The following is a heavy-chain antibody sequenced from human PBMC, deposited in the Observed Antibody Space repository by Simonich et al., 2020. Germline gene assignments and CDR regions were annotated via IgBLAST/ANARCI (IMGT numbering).Heavy chain of an antibody. J-gene: IGHJ4*02. V-gene: IGHV1-18*01. CDR1: VYTFTSYG. D-gene: IGHD2-15*01. CDR3: ARASRGTWWYYYFDY. Sequence: QVQLVQSGAEVKKPGASVKVSCKASVYTFTSYGISWVLQAPGQGLEWMGWISAYNGNTNDAQKLQGRVTMTTDTSTSTAYMERRSLRSDDTAVYYCARASRGTWWYYYFDYWGQGTLVTVSS. CDR2: ISAYNGNT.